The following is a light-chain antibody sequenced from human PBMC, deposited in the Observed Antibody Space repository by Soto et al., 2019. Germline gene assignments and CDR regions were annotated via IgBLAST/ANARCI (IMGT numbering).Light chain of an antibody. CDR3: QTWGTDIVI. CDR1: SGHITYA. V-gene: IGLV4-69*01. J-gene: IGLJ2*01. CDR2: LNSDGSH. Sequence: QSVLTQSPSASASLGASVKLTCTLSSGHITYAITWHQQQPEKGPRYLMKLNSDGSHSKGDGIPDRFSGSSSGAERYLTISSLQSEDEADYYCQTWGTDIVIFGGGTQLTVL.